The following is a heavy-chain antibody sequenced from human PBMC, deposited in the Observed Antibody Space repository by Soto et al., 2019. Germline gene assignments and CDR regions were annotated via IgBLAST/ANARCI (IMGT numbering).Heavy chain of an antibody. CDR1: GFTFSSYA. Sequence: GGSLRLSCAASGFTFSSYAMHWVRQAPGKGLEWVAVITLDGSNTNYADSVKGRFTISRDNAKNTLYLQMNSLRVDDTAVYYCARGPRGLYHHDYWGQGARVTVSS. D-gene: IGHD2-2*01. CDR3: ARGPRGLYHHDY. V-gene: IGHV3-30-3*01. J-gene: IGHJ4*02. CDR2: ITLDGSNT.